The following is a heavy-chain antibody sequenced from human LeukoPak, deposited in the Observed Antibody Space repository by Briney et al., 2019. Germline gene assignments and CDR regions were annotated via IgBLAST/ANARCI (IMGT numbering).Heavy chain of an antibody. J-gene: IGHJ4*02. D-gene: IGHD4-23*01. CDR1: GFTFSSYS. Sequence: PGGSLRLSCAASGFTFSSYSMNWVRQAPGKGLEWVSYISSSSSTIYYADSVKGRFTISRDNAKNSLYLQMNSLRAEDTAVYYCARQIGGNSGYWGQGTLVTVSS. CDR2: ISSSSSTI. V-gene: IGHV3-48*01. CDR3: ARQIGGNSGY.